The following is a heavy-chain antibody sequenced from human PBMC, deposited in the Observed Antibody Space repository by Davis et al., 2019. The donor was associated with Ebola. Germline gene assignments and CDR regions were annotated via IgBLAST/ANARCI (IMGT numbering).Heavy chain of an antibody. CDR1: GFTFNNFA. D-gene: IGHD3-10*01. CDR3: ARDGENYSDLDY. CDR2: ISSSSSYI. V-gene: IGHV3-21*01. J-gene: IGHJ4*02. Sequence: AGSLRLSCAASGFTFNNFAMHWVRQAPGKGLEWVSSISSSSSYIYYAASVKGRFTISRDNAKSTLFLQMNSLRAEDTAVYYCARDGENYSDLDYWGQGTLVTVSS.